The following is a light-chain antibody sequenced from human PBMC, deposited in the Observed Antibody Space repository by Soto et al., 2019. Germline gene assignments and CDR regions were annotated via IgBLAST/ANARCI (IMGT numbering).Light chain of an antibody. V-gene: IGKV1-5*03. Sequence: DIQMTQSPSTLSASVGDRVTITCRASQSISTWLAWYQQKPGTAPNLLIYKASTLQSGVPSRFSGSGSGTEFTLTLSSLQRDDSAAYYCQQCSDNWTLGQWAKVDIK. J-gene: IGKJ1*01. CDR1: QSISTW. CDR2: KAS. CDR3: QQCSDNWT.